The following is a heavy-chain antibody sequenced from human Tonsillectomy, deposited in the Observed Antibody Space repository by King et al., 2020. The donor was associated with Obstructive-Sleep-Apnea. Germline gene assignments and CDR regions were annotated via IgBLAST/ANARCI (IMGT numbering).Heavy chain of an antibody. CDR2: INHSGST. CDR3: ARAGRARYYDSSGYYAKYFQH. J-gene: IGHJ1*01. CDR1: GGSFSGYY. D-gene: IGHD3-22*01. V-gene: IGHV4-34*01. Sequence: VQLQQWGAGLLKPSETLSFTCAVYGGSFSGYYWSWIRQPPGKGLEWIGEINHSGSTNYNPSLKSRVTISVDTSKNQFSLKLSSVTAADTAVYYCARAGRARYYDSSGYYAKYFQHWGQGTLVTVSS.